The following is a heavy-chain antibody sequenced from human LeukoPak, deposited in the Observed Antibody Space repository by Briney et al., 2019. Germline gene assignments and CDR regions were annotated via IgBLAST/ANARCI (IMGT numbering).Heavy chain of an antibody. CDR1: GFPFDDYA. D-gene: IGHD3-3*01. V-gene: IGHV3-9*01. CDR2: ISWNSGSI. CDR3: AKDTYYDFWSGYFHY. J-gene: IGHJ4*02. Sequence: GRSLRLSCAASGFPFDDYAMHWVRQAPGKGLEWVSGISWNSGSIGYADSVKGRFTISRDNAKNSLYLQMNSLRAEDTALYYCAKDTYYDFWSGYFHYWGQGTLVTVSS.